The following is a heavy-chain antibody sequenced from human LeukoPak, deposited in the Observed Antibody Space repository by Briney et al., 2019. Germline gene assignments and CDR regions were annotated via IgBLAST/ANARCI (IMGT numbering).Heavy chain of an antibody. CDR2: ISSSSYI. V-gene: IGHV3-21*01. D-gene: IGHD3-10*01. Sequence: GGSLRLSCAASGFTFSSYSMNWVRQAPGEGLEWVSSISSSSYIYYADSVKGRFTISRDNAKNSLYLQMNSLRAEDTAVYYCARSYGSGSPDYWGQGTLVTVSP. CDR1: GFTFSSYS. CDR3: ARSYGSGSPDY. J-gene: IGHJ4*02.